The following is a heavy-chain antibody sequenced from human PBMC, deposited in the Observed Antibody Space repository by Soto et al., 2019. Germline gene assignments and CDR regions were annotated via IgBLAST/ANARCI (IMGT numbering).Heavy chain of an antibody. CDR3: AGVSNEYGGNGAFDY. J-gene: IGHJ4*02. V-gene: IGHV4-59*01. Sequence: ASETLSLTCSGSGGSLSGFPWIWIRQPPGKGLAWVGYIYHTGRSNYNPSLKSRLTISLDMSRNQFSLQLTSVTAADTALYYCAGVSNEYGGNGAFDYWGQGTLVTVSS. D-gene: IGHD4-17*01. CDR1: GGSLSGFP. CDR2: IYHTGRS.